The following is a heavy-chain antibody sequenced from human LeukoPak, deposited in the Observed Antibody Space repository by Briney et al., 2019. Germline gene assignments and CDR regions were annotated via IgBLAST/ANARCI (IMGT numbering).Heavy chain of an antibody. CDR3: ARGGSGIGYLYYFDS. Sequence: GASVKVSCKASGYSFSDYSMHWVRQAPGQGLEWMGRINSNSGGQSYAQNFQGRVTMTRDTSISTAYMEVSGLTSDDTAVYYCARGGSGIGYLYYFDSWGQGTLVSVSS. CDR1: GYSFSDYS. J-gene: IGHJ4*02. V-gene: IGHV1-2*06. CDR2: INSNSGGQ. D-gene: IGHD3-10*01.